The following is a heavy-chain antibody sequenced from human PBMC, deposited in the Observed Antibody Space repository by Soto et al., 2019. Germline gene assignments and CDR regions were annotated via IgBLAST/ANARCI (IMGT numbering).Heavy chain of an antibody. D-gene: IGHD5-12*01. CDR3: ASATLLPYDWLDS. V-gene: IGHV3-7*03. Sequence: GGSLRFSCAASGFTFSSYWMSWVRQAPGKGLEWVANIIQDGSEKHYVDSVKGRFTISRDNAKNSLYLQMNSLRAEDTAVYYCASATLLPYDWLDSWGQGTLVTVSS. J-gene: IGHJ4*02. CDR1: GFTFSSYW. CDR2: IIQDGSEK.